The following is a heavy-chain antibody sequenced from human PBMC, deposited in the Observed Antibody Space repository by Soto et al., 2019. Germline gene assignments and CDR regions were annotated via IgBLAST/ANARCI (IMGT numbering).Heavy chain of an antibody. CDR1: AGNSIGHY. D-gene: IGHD6-13*01. V-gene: IGHV4-59*11. CDR3: ARGRAVNEQQKLPATGWFDP. CDR2: IYYSGST. Sequence: VAAGNSIGHYWSCIRKQTGKGLEWTGDIYYSGSTNYNPSLKSRVTISVDTSKNQFSLKLSSVTAADTAVYYCARGRAVNEQQKLPATGWFDPWVQGTLVIVSS. J-gene: IGHJ5*02.